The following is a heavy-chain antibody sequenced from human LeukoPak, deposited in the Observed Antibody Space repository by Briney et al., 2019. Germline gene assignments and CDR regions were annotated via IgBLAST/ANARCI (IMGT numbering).Heavy chain of an antibody. Sequence: GGSLRLSCAASGFTFSSYGMHWVRQAPGKGLDWVAFIHHDGSNKYYADSVRGRFTISRDNSKNTLYLQMNSLRAEDTAVYYCAKDAPRSGYFYWGQGTLVTVSS. J-gene: IGHJ4*02. CDR3: AKDAPRSGYFY. D-gene: IGHD3-22*01. CDR1: GFTFSSYG. V-gene: IGHV3-30*02. CDR2: IHHDGSNK.